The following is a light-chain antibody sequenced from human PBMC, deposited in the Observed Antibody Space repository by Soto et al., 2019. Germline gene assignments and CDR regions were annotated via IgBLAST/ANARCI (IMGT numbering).Light chain of an antibody. CDR1: QSISRW. J-gene: IGKJ1*01. Sequence: DIQMTQSPSTLSASVGDRVTITCRASQSISRWLAWYQQRPGKAPKILIFDASILASGVPSRFSGSGSGTEFTITISSLQPDDFASYYCQQYNNYLTWTFGQGTKVEVK. V-gene: IGKV1-5*01. CDR2: DAS. CDR3: QQYNNYLTWT.